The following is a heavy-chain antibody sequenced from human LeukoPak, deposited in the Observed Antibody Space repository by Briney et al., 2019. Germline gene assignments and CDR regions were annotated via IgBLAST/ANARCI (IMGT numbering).Heavy chain of an antibody. J-gene: IGHJ5*02. V-gene: IGHV4-34*01. D-gene: IGHD2-15*01. Sequence: PSETLSLTCSVYGGSFSDYYWSWIRQSPGKGLEWIGEIHHSGSTFYTPSLRGRVTMSVDTSKKQFSLKVISVPAADTAIYYCARGVYPGCSGDRCVTIKNWFDPWGQGTLVTVSS. CDR1: GGSFSDYY. CDR2: IHHSGST. CDR3: ARGVYPGCSGDRCVTIKNWFDP.